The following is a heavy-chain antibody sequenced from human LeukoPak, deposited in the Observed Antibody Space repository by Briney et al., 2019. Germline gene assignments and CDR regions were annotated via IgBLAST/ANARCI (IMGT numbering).Heavy chain of an antibody. Sequence: ASVKVSCKASGYTFTSYDINWVRQATGQGLEWMGWMNPNSGNTGYAQKFQGRVTMTRNTSISTAYMELSSLRSEDTAVYYCARGLWELLGYYFDYWGQGTLVTVSS. CDR3: ARGLWELLGYYFDY. CDR2: MNPNSGNT. CDR1: GYTFTSYD. V-gene: IGHV1-8*01. J-gene: IGHJ4*02. D-gene: IGHD1-26*01.